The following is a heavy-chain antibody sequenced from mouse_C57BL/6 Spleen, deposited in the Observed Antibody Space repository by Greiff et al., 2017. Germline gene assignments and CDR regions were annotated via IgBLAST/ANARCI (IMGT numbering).Heavy chain of an antibody. J-gene: IGHJ3*01. CDR2: IHPNSGST. V-gene: IGHV1-64*01. Sequence: QVQLQQPGAELVKPGASVKLSCKASGYTFTSYWMHWVKQRPGQGLEWIGMIHPNSGSTNYNEKFKSKATLTVDKSSSTAYMQLSSLTSEDSAVYYCARKEAYYDYYWFAYWGQGTLVTVSA. CDR1: GYTFTSYW. D-gene: IGHD2-4*01. CDR3: ARKEAYYDYYWFAY.